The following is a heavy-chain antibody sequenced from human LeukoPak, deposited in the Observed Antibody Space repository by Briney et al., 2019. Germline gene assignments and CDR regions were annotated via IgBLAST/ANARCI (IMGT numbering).Heavy chain of an antibody. J-gene: IGHJ5*02. D-gene: IGHD6-13*01. CDR2: INHSGST. Sequence: PSETLSLTCAVYGGSFSGYYWSWIRQPPGKGLEWIGEINHSGSTNHNPSLKSRVTISVDTSKNQFSLKLSSVTAADTAVYYCATGLTGIRAAAGTEKKWFDPWGQGTLVTVSS. CDR1: GGSFSGYY. V-gene: IGHV4-34*01. CDR3: ATGLTGIRAAAGTEKKWFDP.